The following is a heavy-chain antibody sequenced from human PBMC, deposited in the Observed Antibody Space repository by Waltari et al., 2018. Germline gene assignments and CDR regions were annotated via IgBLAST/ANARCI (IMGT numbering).Heavy chain of an antibody. J-gene: IGHJ6*02. CDR1: GFTFSSYA. CDR2: FSGSGGST. CDR3: AKEQEVTTPYYYYGMDV. D-gene: IGHD4-17*01. Sequence: EVQLLESGGGLVQPGGSLRLSCAASGFTFSSYAMSWVRKAPGKGLEWVSAFSGSGGSTYYADSVKVRFTISRDNSKNTLYLQMNSLRAEATAVYYCAKEQEVTTPYYYYGMDVWGQGTTVTVSS. V-gene: IGHV3-23*01.